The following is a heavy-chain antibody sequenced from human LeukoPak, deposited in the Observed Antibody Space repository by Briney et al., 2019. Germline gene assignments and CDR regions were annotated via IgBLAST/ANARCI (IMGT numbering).Heavy chain of an antibody. D-gene: IGHD3-22*01. V-gene: IGHV4-59*12. CDR3: VRDEYYYDSSLDY. J-gene: IGHJ4*02. CDR1: GGSISSYY. CDR2: IYYSGST. Sequence: SETLSLTCTVSGGSISSYYWSWIRQPPGKGLEWIGYIYYSGSTNYNPSLKSRVTISVDTSKNQFSLKLSSVTAADTAVYYCVRDEYYYDSSLDYWGQGTLVTVSS.